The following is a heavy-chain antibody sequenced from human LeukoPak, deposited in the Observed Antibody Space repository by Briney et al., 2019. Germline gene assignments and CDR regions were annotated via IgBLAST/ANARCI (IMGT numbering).Heavy chain of an antibody. V-gene: IGHV4-34*01. D-gene: IGHD6-19*01. Sequence: PSETLSLTCDFYGGSFSGDYWSWIRQPPAKGLEWIGEMNHIGGTNYNPSLKSRVTMSIDGNRFSLNLKSVTAADTAIYFCARHAWQWLPFEHWGQGTLVTVSS. CDR2: MNHIGGT. CDR1: GGSFSGDY. J-gene: IGHJ4*02. CDR3: ARHAWQWLPFEH.